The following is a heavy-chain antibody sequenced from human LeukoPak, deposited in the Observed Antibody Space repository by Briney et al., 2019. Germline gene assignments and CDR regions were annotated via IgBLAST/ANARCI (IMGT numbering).Heavy chain of an antibody. D-gene: IGHD6-19*01. CDR2: IRNDGSYE. Sequence: GGSLRLSCAASGFTFSDYGMHWVRQAPGKGLEWVAFIRNDGSYEYYPDSVKGRFTISRDNSKNTLYLQMNSLRAEDTAVYYCAKLDSSGWSRPFDYWGQGTLVTVSS. V-gene: IGHV3-30*02. CDR3: AKLDSSGWSRPFDY. J-gene: IGHJ4*02. CDR1: GFTFSDYG.